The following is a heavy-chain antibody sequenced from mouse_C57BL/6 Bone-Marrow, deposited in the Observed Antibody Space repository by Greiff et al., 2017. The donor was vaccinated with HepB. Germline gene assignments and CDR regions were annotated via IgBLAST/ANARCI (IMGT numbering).Heavy chain of an antibody. CDR1: GYTFTSYW. V-gene: IGHV1-7*01. Sequence: VQLQQSGAELAKPGASVKLSCKASGYTFTSYWMHWVKQRPGQGLEWIGYINPSSGYTKYNQKFKYKATLTADKSSSTAYMQLSSLTYEDSAVYYCARDGYPWFAYWGQGTLVTVSA. CDR3: ARDGYPWFAY. CDR2: INPSSGYT. D-gene: IGHD2-3*01. J-gene: IGHJ3*01.